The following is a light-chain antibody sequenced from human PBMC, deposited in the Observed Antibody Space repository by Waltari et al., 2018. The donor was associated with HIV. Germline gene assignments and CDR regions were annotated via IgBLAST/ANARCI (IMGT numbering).Light chain of an antibody. CDR3: GTWDFSLSAYV. Sequence: QSVLTQPPSVSAAPGQKVTISCSGSDSNIGKDYVSWYQQLPGTAPKVLIYDNIPRPSGIPDRFSGSKSGTSATLGITGLQTGDEADYYCGTWDFSLSAYVFGTGTKVTVL. J-gene: IGLJ1*01. CDR2: DNI. V-gene: IGLV1-51*01. CDR1: DSNIGKDY.